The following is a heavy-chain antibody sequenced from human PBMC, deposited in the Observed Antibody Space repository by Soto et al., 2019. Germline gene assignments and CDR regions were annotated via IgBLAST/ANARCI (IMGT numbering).Heavy chain of an antibody. CDR1: GFTFSGSA. V-gene: IGHV3-73*01. CDR3: TRHDQTGLYYYYYMDV. J-gene: IGHJ6*03. Sequence: GGSLRLSCAASGFTFSGSAMHWVRQASGKGLEWVGRIRSKANSYATAYAASVKGRFTISRDDSKNTAYLQMNSLKTADTAVYYCTRHDQTGLYYYYYMDVWGKGTTVTVSS. CDR2: IRSKANSYAT.